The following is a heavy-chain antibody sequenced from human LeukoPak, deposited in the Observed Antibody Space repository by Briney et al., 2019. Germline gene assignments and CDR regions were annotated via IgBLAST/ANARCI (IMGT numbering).Heavy chain of an antibody. CDR1: GGSFSGYY. Sequence: SETLSLTCAVYGGSFSGYYWSWIRQPPGKGLEWIGEINHSGSTNYNPSLKSRVTISVDTSKNQFSLKLSSVTAADTAVYYCARGRRITMVRGVIRGRFDYWGQGTLVTVSS. J-gene: IGHJ4*02. CDR3: ARGRRITMVRGVIRGRFDY. V-gene: IGHV4-34*01. D-gene: IGHD3-10*01. CDR2: INHSGST.